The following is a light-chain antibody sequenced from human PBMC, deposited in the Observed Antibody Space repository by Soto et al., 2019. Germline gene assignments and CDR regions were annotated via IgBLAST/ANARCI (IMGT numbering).Light chain of an antibody. V-gene: IGLV1-40*01. J-gene: IGLJ3*02. CDR3: QSYDSSLSGWV. Sequence: QSVLTQPPSVSGAPGQRVTISCTGSSSNIGAGYDVHWYQQLPGRAPKLLISGNSNRPSGVPDRFSGSKSGTSASLAITGLQAEDEADYYCQSYDSSLSGWVFGGGTKVTVL. CDR2: GNS. CDR1: SSNIGAGYD.